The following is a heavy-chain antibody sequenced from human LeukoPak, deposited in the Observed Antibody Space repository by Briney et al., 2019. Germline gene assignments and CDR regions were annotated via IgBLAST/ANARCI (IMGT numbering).Heavy chain of an antibody. D-gene: IGHD3-16*01. J-gene: IGHJ4*02. V-gene: IGHV4-34*01. CDR3: ARGRARTTF. CDR2: INHSGST. CDR1: GGSFSGYY. Sequence: SETLSLTCAVYGGSFSGYYWSWIRQPPGKGLEWIGEINHSGSTNYNPSLKSRVTISVDTSKNQFSLKLSSVTAADTAVNYCARGRARTTFWGQGTLVTVSS.